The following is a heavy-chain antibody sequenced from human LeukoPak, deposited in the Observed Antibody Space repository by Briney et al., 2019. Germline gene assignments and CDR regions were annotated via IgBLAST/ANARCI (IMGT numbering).Heavy chain of an antibody. D-gene: IGHD3-3*01. V-gene: IGHV1-18*01. CDR1: GYTFTSYG. Sequence: ASVKLSCKASGYTFTSYGISWVRQAPGQGLEWMGWISAYNGNTNYAQKLQGRVTMTTDTSTSTAYMELRSLRSDDTAVYYCARVRITIFGVVRNWFDPWGQGTLVTVSS. CDR2: ISAYNGNT. CDR3: ARVRITIFGVVRNWFDP. J-gene: IGHJ5*02.